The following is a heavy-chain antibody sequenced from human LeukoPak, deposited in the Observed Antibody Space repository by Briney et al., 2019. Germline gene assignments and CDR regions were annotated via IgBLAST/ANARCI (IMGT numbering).Heavy chain of an antibody. Sequence: GGSLRLSCAASGFTLSSYAMSWVRQAPGKGLEWVSAISDTGNTYHADSVKGRFTISRDNSKNTLYLQMNSLRAEDTAVYYCAKLQGSSAGDAFDIWGQGTMVTVSS. CDR3: AKLQGSSAGDAFDI. D-gene: IGHD2-2*01. V-gene: IGHV3-23*01. CDR1: GFTLSSYA. CDR2: ISDTGNT. J-gene: IGHJ3*02.